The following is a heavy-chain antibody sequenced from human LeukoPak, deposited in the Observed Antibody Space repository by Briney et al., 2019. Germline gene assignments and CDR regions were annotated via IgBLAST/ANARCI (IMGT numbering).Heavy chain of an antibody. D-gene: IGHD3-16*01. V-gene: IGHV4-59*01. J-gene: IGHJ4*02. CDR3: ARVGRGDHTWGSYYFDH. CDR2: ISYSGST. CDR1: GDSISSYH. Sequence: PSETLSLTCTVSGDSISSYHWSWIRQRPGKGLERIGYISYSGSTNYNPSLKSRVTISVDTSKNQFSLKLSSVTAADTAVYYCARVGRGDHTWGSYYFDHWGQGTLVTVSS.